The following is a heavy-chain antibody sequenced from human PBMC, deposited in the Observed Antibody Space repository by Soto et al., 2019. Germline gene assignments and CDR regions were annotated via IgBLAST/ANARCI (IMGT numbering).Heavy chain of an antibody. D-gene: IGHD2-2*01. CDR2: IIPIFGTA. Sequence: SVKVSCKASGGTFSSYAISWVRQAPGQGLEWMGGIIPIFGTANYAQKFQGRVTITADESTSTAYMELSSLRSEDTAVYYCARVGIPAPQHPYYQGRDVGGKGTRSTAPS. J-gene: IGHJ6*04. CDR1: GGTFSSYA. CDR3: ARVGIPAPQHPYYQGRDV. V-gene: IGHV1-69*13.